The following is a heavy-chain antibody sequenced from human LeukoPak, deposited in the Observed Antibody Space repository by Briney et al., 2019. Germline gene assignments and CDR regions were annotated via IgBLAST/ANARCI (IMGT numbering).Heavy chain of an antibody. D-gene: IGHD3-3*01. J-gene: IGHJ4*02. CDR1: GFTFSDYY. CDR2: ISSSATTI. Sequence: PGGSLRLSCAASGFTFSDYYMNRIRQAPGKGLEWVSYISSSATTIYYADSVKGRFTISRDNSKNTLYLQMNSLRAEDTAVYYCTKGAVYGYDFWSGYSHYFDYWGQGTLVTVSS. V-gene: IGHV3-11*01. CDR3: TKGAVYGYDFWSGYSHYFDY.